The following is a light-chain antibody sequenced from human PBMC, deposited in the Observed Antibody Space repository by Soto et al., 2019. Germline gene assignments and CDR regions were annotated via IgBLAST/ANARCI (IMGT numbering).Light chain of an antibody. CDR2: DAS. CDR1: QSVSSY. Sequence: EIVLTQSPATLPLSPGERDTLSCRASQSVSSYLAWYQQKPGQAPRLLIYDASNRATGIPARFSGSGSGTDCTLTISSLEPEDFAVYYCQQRSNWPPVTFGQGTRLEIK. CDR3: QQRSNWPPVT. V-gene: IGKV3-11*01. J-gene: IGKJ5*01.